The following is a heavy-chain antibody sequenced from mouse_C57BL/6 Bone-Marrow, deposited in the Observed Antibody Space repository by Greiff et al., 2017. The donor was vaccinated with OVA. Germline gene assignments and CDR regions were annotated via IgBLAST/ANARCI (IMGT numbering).Heavy chain of an antibody. CDR1: GYTFTSYW. CDR2: IYPGSGST. J-gene: IGHJ1*03. V-gene: IGHV1-55*01. D-gene: IGHD1-1*01. Sequence: QVQLQQSGAELVKPGASVKMSCKASGYTFTSYWITWVKQRPGQGLEWIGDIYPGSGSTNYNEKFKSKATLTVDTSSSTAYMQLSSLTSEDSAVYYCARRYYGGSDWYFDVWGTGATVSASS. CDR3: ARRYYGGSDWYFDV.